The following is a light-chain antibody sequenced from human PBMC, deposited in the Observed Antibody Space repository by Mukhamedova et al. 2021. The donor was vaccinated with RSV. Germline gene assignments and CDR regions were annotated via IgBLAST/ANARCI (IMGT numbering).Light chain of an antibody. J-gene: IGLJ2*01. Sequence: ITCQGDSLRSYYASWYQQKPGQAPVLVIYGKNNRPSGIPDRFSGSSSGNTASLTITGAQAEDEADYYCQSYVSSLSGYVVFGGGT. CDR1: SLRSYY. CDR3: QSYVSSLSGYVV. V-gene: IGLV3-19*01. CDR2: GKN.